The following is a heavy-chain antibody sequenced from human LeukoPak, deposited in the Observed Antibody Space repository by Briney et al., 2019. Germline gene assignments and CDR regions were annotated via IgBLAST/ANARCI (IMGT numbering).Heavy chain of an antibody. CDR1: GFTFSSYA. V-gene: IGHV3-23*01. Sequence: GGSLRLSCAAFGFTFSSYAMSWVRQAPGKGLEWVSAISGSGGSTYYADSVKGRFTISRDNSKNTLYLQMNSLRAEDTAVYYCAKDQQYYYGSGSYYRYWGQGTLVTVSS. J-gene: IGHJ4*02. CDR3: AKDQQYYYGSGSYYRY. D-gene: IGHD3-10*01. CDR2: ISGSGGST.